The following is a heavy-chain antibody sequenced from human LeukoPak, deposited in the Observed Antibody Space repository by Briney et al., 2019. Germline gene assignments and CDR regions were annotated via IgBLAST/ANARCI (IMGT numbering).Heavy chain of an antibody. CDR3: GREGSIIAAGYFGL. V-gene: IGHV3-48*02. Sequence: GGSLRLSCAASGFTFSSFSMNWGRQAPGKGLEWVSYISSSSGTIHYADSVKCRFTISRDNAKNSLYLQMNSLRDEDTAVYYCGREGSIIAAGYFGLWGQGTLVTVSS. CDR1: GFTFSSFS. J-gene: IGHJ4*02. CDR2: ISSSSGTI. D-gene: IGHD6-6*01.